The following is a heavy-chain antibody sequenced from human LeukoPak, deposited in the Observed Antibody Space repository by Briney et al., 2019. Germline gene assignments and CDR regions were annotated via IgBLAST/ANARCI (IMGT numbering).Heavy chain of an antibody. J-gene: IGHJ4*02. Sequence: SETLSLTCTVSGGSISDSSYYWGWIRQPPGKGLEWIGTIYYSGSTYYNPSLKSRVTISADTSKNQFSLKLSSVTAADTAVYYCARVLRGYYDYVWGSYRYTYFDYWGQGTLVTVSS. CDR2: IYYSGST. CDR1: GGSISDSSYY. CDR3: ARVLRGYYDYVWGSYRYTYFDY. V-gene: IGHV4-39*07. D-gene: IGHD3-16*02.